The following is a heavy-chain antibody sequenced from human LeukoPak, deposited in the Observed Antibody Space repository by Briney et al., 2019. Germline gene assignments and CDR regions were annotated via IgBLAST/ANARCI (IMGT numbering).Heavy chain of an antibody. D-gene: IGHD3-22*01. Sequence: GGSPRLSCAASGFTFDDYAMHWVRQAPGKGLEWVSLISGDGGSTYYADSVKGRFTISRDNSKNSLYLQMNSLRTEDTALYYCAKVLDYYDSSGYFIDYWGQGTLVTVSS. CDR1: GFTFDDYA. CDR2: ISGDGGST. V-gene: IGHV3-43*02. CDR3: AKVLDYYDSSGYFIDY. J-gene: IGHJ4*02.